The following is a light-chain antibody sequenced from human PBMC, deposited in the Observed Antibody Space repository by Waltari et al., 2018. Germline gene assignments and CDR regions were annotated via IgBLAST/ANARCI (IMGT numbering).Light chain of an antibody. CDR1: GGDAGGYNY. V-gene: IGLV2-14*03. J-gene: IGLJ3*02. Sequence: QPALTQPVSLPGSPGQPITISCTGTGGDAGGYNYVTWYQQHPRNPPKPIIYDVTKRPSGVSNRFSGSKSGTSASLAISGLRSEDEADYYCATWDDRLSGWLFGGGTKLTAL. CDR2: DVT. CDR3: ATWDDRLSGWL.